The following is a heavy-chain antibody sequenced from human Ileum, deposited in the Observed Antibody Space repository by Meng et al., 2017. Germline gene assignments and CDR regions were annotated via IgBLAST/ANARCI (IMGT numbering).Heavy chain of an antibody. Sequence: QVQLQQSCPGLVQPSQTLSLTCAISGVSVSSNSAAWNWIRQSPSRGLEWRGRTYYRSKWYNDYAVSVKSRITINPDTSKDQFSLQLNSVTPEDTAVYYCAKDGTSGSYLGLYYWGQGTLVTVSS. CDR1: GVSVSSNSAA. V-gene: IGHV6-1*01. CDR3: AKDGTSGSYLGLYY. J-gene: IGHJ4*02. CDR2: TYYRSKWYN. D-gene: IGHD1-26*01.